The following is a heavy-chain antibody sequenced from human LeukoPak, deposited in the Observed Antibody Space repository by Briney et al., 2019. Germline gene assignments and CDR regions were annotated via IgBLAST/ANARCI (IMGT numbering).Heavy chain of an antibody. CDR3: AKGIAAAGTPFDY. CDR2: ISYDGSNK. Sequence: PGRSLRLSCAASGFTFSSYGMHWVRQAPGKGLEGVAVISYDGSNKYYADSVKGRFTISRDNSKNTLYLQMNSLRAEDTAVYYCAKGIAAAGTPFDYWGQGTLVTVSS. CDR1: GFTFSSYG. V-gene: IGHV3-30*18. D-gene: IGHD6-13*01. J-gene: IGHJ4*02.